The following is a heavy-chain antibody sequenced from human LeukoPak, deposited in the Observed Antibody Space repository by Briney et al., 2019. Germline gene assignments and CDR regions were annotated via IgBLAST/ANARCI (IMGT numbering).Heavy chain of an antibody. CDR2: INGGNSDT. CDR3: AKDLLRWAFDY. CDR1: GFTFGDYV. Sequence: GGSLRLSCTASGFTFGDYVMSWVRQAPGKGLEWVSAINGGNSDTNYAESVKGRFTISRDNSRNTLYLQMNSLRAEDTAVYYCAKDLLRWAFDYWGQGTLVTVSS. J-gene: IGHJ4*02. V-gene: IGHV3-23*01. D-gene: IGHD2-15*01.